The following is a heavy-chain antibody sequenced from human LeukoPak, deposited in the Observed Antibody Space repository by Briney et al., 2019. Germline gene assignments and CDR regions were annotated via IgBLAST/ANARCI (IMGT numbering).Heavy chain of an antibody. CDR2: IYSGGST. CDR1: GFTVSSNY. V-gene: IGHV3-53*01. D-gene: IGHD6-19*01. CDR3: AREGKQWLASRAFDI. Sequence: PGGSLRLSCAVSGFTVSSNYMSWVRQAPGKGLEWVSVIYSGGSTYYADSVRGRFTISRDKSKNTLYLQMNSLRAEDTAVYYCAREGKQWLASRAFDIWGQGTMVTVSS. J-gene: IGHJ3*02.